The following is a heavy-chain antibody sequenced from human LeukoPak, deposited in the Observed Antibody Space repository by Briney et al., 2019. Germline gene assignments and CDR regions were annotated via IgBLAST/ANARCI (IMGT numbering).Heavy chain of an antibody. CDR3: AREGYYYDSSGPYLRRDYFDY. Sequence: GGSLRLSCAASGFTFSSYWMSWVRQAPGKGLEGVTNIKQGRSKYDQMVYVKGRFTIARDNAKNSLYLQMNSLRAEDTAVYYCAREGYYYDSSGPYLRRDYFDYWGQGTLVTVSS. V-gene: IGHV3-7*01. J-gene: IGHJ4*02. D-gene: IGHD3-22*01. CDR2: IKQGRSKY. CDR1: GFTFSSYW.